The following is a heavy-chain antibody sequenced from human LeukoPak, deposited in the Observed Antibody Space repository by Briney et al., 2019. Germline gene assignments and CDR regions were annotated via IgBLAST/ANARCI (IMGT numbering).Heavy chain of an antibody. CDR1: GNSVSGYY. V-gene: IGHV4-59*02. CDR2: LYYSGST. D-gene: IGHD5-18*01. J-gene: IGHJ4*02. CDR3: ARGVNNYGYGFYFDY. Sequence: SQTLSLTCTVSGNSVSGYYWTWIRQPPGKGLEWIGYLYYSGSTNYNPSLKSRVTISVDTSKNQFSLKLTSVTAADTAVYFCARGVNNYGYGFYFDYWGQGTLVTVSS.